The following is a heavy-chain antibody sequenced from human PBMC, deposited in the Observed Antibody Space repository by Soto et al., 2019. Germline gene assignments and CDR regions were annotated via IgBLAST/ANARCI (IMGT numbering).Heavy chain of an antibody. D-gene: IGHD3-9*01. CDR3: AHSRKIRYFESLLPHFDY. CDR2: IYSDDDK. CDR1: GFSLRSSGVG. J-gene: IGHJ4*02. Sequence: QITLKESGPTLVKPTQTLTLTCTFSGFSLRSSGVGVGWIRQPPGKALEWLALIYSDDDKRYSPSLQSRLTNPKVSSKNQVVLTMTNMDPVDTATYYCAHSRKIRYFESLLPHFDYWGQGALVTVSS. V-gene: IGHV2-5*02.